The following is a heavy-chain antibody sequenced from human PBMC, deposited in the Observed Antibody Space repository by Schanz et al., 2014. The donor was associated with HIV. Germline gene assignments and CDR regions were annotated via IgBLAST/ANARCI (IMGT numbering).Heavy chain of an antibody. J-gene: IGHJ6*02. CDR1: GFTFSRYW. CDR2: IRQDGGEK. V-gene: IGHV3-7*03. D-gene: IGHD6-13*01. CDR3: AKDDAGYSSSWHYYYYYDMDV. Sequence: EAQLVESGGGLKEPGGSLRLSCAASGFTFSRYWMTWVRQAPGKGLEWVANIRQDGGEKYYVDSVKGRFNISRDNAKNSLYLQMNSLRGEDTAVYYCAKDDAGYSSSWHYYYYYDMDVWGQGTAVTVSS.